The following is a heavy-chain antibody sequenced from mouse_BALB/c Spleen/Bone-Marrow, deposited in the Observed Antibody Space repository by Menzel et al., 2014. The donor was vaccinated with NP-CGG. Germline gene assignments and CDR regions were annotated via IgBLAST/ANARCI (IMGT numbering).Heavy chain of an antibody. J-gene: IGHJ2*01. V-gene: IGHV1-7*01. CDR2: INPSTGYT. CDR3: ARSRTGTYFDN. CDR1: GYTFTSYW. Sequence: VQLQQSGAELAQPGASVKMSCKASGYTFTSYWMHWVKQRPGPGLEWIGYINPSTGYTEYNQKFKDKATLTADKSSSTAYMQRSSLTSEDSAVYYCARSRTGTYFDNWGQGTTLTVSS. D-gene: IGHD4-1*01.